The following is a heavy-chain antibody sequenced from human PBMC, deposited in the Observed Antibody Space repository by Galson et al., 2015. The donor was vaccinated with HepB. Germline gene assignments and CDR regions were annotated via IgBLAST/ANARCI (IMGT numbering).Heavy chain of an antibody. J-gene: IGHJ3*01. V-gene: IGHV3-30*03. CDR1: GFTFSSYG. D-gene: IGHD6-19*01. CDR2: ISYDGSNK. Sequence: SLRLSCAASGFTFSSYGMHWARQAPGKGLEWVAVISYDGSNKYYADSVKGRFTISRDNSKNTLYLQMNSLRPEDTAVYYCARPQGLVRGPYPGSDAFNVWGQGTLVTVSS. CDR3: ARPQGLVRGPYPGSDAFNV.